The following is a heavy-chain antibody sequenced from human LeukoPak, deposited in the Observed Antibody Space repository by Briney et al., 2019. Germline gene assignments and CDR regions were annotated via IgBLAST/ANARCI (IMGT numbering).Heavy chain of an antibody. J-gene: IGHJ6*03. V-gene: IGHV1-8*03. CDR1: GYTFTSYD. CDR2: MNPNSGNT. Sequence: GASVKVSCTASGYTFTSYDINWVRQATGQGLEWMGWMNPNSGNTGYAQKFQGRVTITRNTSISTAYMELSSLRSEDTAVYYCARAEGPYYMDVWGKGTTVTVSS. CDR3: ARAEGPYYMDV.